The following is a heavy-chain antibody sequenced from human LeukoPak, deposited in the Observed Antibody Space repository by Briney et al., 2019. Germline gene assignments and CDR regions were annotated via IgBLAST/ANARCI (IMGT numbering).Heavy chain of an antibody. CDR1: VYSFTTYG. CDR3: ARYSSSWYLYDY. D-gene: IGHD6-13*01. J-gene: IGHJ4*02. CDR2: IAYNGNT. Sequence: ASVKVSCKASVYSFTTYGFRWMPQAPGQGLEWMGIIAYNGNTYYAENLQGRVTMTTDSSTNTAYMELRNLRSDDTAVYYCARYSSSWYLYDYWGQGTLVAVSS. V-gene: IGHV1-18*01.